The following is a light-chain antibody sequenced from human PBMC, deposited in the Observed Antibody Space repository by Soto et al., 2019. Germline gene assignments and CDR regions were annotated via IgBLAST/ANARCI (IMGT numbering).Light chain of an antibody. V-gene: IGKV3-20*01. Sequence: EIVLTQSPGTLSLSPGERATLSCRASQSVSNNYLAWYQQKPGQAPRLLIYGASNRATGFPDRFSGSGSGTDFTLTIIRLEPEDFAVYYCQQYDISPWTFGQGTKVDIK. CDR3: QQYDISPWT. J-gene: IGKJ1*01. CDR2: GAS. CDR1: QSVSNNY.